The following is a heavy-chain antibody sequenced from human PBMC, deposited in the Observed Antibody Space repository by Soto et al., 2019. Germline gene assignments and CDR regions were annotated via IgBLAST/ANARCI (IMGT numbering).Heavy chain of an antibody. D-gene: IGHD3-10*01. CDR1: SGSISNSY. CDR2: IYSSGST. Sequence: QVQLQESGPGLVRPSETLSLTCTVSSGSISNSYWSWIRQSPGKGLEWIGYIYSSGSTNYNPSLKSRVTISVDTSKNQSSLKLSSLIAADTAVYYCARNSPPFFYGSGPWDVWGQGTTVTVSS. CDR3: ARNSPPFFYGSGPWDV. J-gene: IGHJ6*02. V-gene: IGHV4-4*08.